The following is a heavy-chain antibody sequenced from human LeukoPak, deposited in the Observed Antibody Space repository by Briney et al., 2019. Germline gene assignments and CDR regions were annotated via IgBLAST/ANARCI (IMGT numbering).Heavy chain of an antibody. CDR2: ISSSGSTI. V-gene: IGHV3-48*04. CDR1: GFTFSSDA. J-gene: IGHJ6*03. D-gene: IGHD3-10*01. Sequence: PGGSLRLSCAASGFTFSSDAMSWVRQAPGKGLEWVSYISSSGSTIYYADSVKGRFTISRDNAKNSLYLQMNSLRAEDTAVYYCARVVMVRGVIGYMDVWGKGTTVTISS. CDR3: ARVVMVRGVIGYMDV.